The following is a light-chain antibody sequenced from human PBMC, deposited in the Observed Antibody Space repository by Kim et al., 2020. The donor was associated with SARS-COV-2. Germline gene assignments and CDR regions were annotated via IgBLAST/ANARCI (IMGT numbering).Light chain of an antibody. CDR2: DVR. V-gene: IGLV2-14*03. Sequence: GQSIYISCPGTSSDVGGYNYVAWYQQHPGKAPKLMIYDVRNRPSRVSNRFSGSKSGNTASLTISGLKAEDEADYYCSSYTSSSTRVFGTGTKVTVL. CDR1: SSDVGGYNY. CDR3: SSYTSSSTRV. J-gene: IGLJ1*01.